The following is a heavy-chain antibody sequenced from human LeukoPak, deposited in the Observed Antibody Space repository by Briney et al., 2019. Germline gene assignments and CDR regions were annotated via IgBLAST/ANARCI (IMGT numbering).Heavy chain of an antibody. D-gene: IGHD1-26*01. J-gene: IGHJ1*01. CDR2: ISYDGSNK. Sequence: PGRSLRLSCAASGFTFSSYGMHWVRQAPGKGLEWVAVISYDGSNKYYADSVKGRFTISRDNSKNTLYLQMESLRVEDTAVYYCANFQTVGVKPLEHRGQGTLVTVSS. V-gene: IGHV3-30*18. CDR1: GFTFSSYG. CDR3: ANFQTVGVKPLEH.